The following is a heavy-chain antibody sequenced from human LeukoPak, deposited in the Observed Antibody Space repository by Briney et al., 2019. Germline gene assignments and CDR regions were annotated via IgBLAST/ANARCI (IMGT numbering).Heavy chain of an antibody. CDR3: ARGGDSSGYEGRFDP. Sequence: PSQTLSLTCAVSGGSISSAGYSWTWIRQPPGKGLEYIGYIYYSGSTYYNPSLKSRVTISLDTSKNQFSLKLSSVTAADTAVYYCARGGDSSGYEGRFDPWGQGTLVTVSS. V-gene: IGHV4-30-4*07. J-gene: IGHJ5*02. CDR1: GGSISSAGYS. D-gene: IGHD3-22*01. CDR2: IYYSGST.